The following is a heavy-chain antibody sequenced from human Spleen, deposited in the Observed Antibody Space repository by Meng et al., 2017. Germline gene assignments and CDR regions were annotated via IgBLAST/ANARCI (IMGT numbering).Heavy chain of an antibody. CDR3: ATDGVLRYFY. CDR2: MSSSGSYI. V-gene: IGHV3-21*01. CDR1: GFTFNNYA. Sequence: GESLKISCAASGFTFNNYAMTWVRQVPGKGLECVSSMSSSGSYIYYADSVKGRFTISRDNAKNSLYLQMNSLRAEDTAVYYCATDGVLRYFYWGQGTLVTVSS. D-gene: IGHD3-9*01. J-gene: IGHJ4*02.